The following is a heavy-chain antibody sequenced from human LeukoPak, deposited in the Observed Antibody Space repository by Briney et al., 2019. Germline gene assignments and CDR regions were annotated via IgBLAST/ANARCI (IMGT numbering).Heavy chain of an antibody. CDR1: GFTFSSYS. CDR3: ARFGGGYDAFDI. D-gene: IGHD3-10*01. V-gene: IGHV3-48*04. J-gene: IGHJ3*02. Sequence: GGSLRLSCAASGFTFSSYSMNWVRQAPGKGLEWVSYIISSSSTIYYADSVKGRFTISRDNAKNSLYLQMNSLRAEDTAVYYCARFGGGYDAFDIWGQGTMVTVSS. CDR2: IISSSSTI.